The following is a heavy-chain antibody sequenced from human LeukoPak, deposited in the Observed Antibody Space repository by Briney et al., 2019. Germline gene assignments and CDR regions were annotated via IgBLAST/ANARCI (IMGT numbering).Heavy chain of an antibody. D-gene: IGHD4-11*01. CDR1: GFTFSSYS. V-gene: IGHV3-21*01. Sequence: GGSLRLSCAASGFTFSSYSMNWVRQAPGKGLEWVSSISSSSSYIYYADSVKGRFTISRDNAKNSLYLQMNSLRAEDTAVYYCARDRRGYSNYGEGFDYWGQGTLVTVSS. CDR2: ISSSSSYI. J-gene: IGHJ4*02. CDR3: ARDRRGYSNYGEGFDY.